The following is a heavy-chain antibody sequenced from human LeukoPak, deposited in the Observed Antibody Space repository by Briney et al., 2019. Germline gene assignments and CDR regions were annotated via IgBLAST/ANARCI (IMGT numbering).Heavy chain of an antibody. Sequence: KTSETLSLTCTVSGGSISSYYWSWIRQPPGKGLGWIGYIYYSGSTNYNPSLKSRVTISVDTSKNQFSLKLSSVTAADTAVYYCARETSQKGAHYMDVWDKGTTVTISS. D-gene: IGHD3-16*01. CDR2: IYYSGST. CDR3: ARETSQKGAHYMDV. CDR1: GGSISSYY. J-gene: IGHJ6*03. V-gene: IGHV4-59*01.